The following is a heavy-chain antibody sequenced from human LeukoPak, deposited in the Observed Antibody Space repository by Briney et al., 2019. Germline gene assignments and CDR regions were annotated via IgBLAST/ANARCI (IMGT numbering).Heavy chain of an antibody. V-gene: IGHV4-59*01. Sequence: SETLSLTCTVSGGSISSYYWSWIRQPPGKGLEWIGYIYYSGSTNYNPSLKSRVTISVDTSKNQFSLKLSSVTAADTAVYYCARVAARNPFFDYWGQGTLVTVSS. CDR3: ARVAARNPFFDY. J-gene: IGHJ4*02. CDR1: GGSISSYY. CDR2: IYYSGST. D-gene: IGHD6-6*01.